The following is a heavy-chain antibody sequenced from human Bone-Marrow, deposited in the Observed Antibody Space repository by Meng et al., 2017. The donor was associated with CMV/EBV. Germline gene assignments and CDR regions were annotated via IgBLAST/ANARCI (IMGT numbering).Heavy chain of an antibody. Sequence: QVQLVQSGAEVKKPGSSVKVSCKASGGTSNTYAITWVRQAPGQGLEWMGRIIPVLGIAIYAQKFQGRVTISADGSTSTAYLELTSLRYEDTAVYYCGRLGADYGRAYDYWGQGTLVTVSS. CDR1: GGTSNTYA. CDR2: IIPVLGIA. CDR3: GRLGADYGRAYDY. V-gene: IGHV1-69*02. J-gene: IGHJ4*02. D-gene: IGHD4-17*01.